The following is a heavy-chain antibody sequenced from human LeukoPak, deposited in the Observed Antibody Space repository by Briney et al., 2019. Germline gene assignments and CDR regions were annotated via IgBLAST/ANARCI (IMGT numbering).Heavy chain of an antibody. Sequence: GGSLRLSCAASGFTFSSYSMNWVRQAPGKGLEWVSSISSSSSYIYYADSVKGRFTISRDNAKNSLYLQMNSLRAEDTAVYYCARDLLYYDFWSGYSASGYYMDVWGKGTTVTVSS. V-gene: IGHV3-21*01. CDR2: ISSSSSYI. D-gene: IGHD3-3*01. J-gene: IGHJ6*03. CDR3: ARDLLYYDFWSGYSASGYYMDV. CDR1: GFTFSSYS.